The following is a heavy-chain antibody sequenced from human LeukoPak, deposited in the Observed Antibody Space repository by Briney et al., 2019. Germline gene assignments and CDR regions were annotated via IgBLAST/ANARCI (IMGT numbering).Heavy chain of an antibody. J-gene: IGHJ6*03. CDR1: GGTFSSYA. Sequence: GASVKVSCKASGGTFSSYAISWVRQAPGQGLEWMGRIIPIFGTANYAQKFQGRVTITTDESTSTAYMELSSLRSEDTAVYYCARAPTLGDYGDYSYYYYYYMDVWGKGTTVTVSS. CDR2: IIPIFGTA. CDR3: ARAPTLGDYGDYSYYYYYYMDV. D-gene: IGHD4-17*01. V-gene: IGHV1-69*05.